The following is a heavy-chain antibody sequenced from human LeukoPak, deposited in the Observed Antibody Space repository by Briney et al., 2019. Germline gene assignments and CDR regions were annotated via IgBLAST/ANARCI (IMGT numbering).Heavy chain of an antibody. CDR1: GGTFSSYA. D-gene: IGHD3-10*01. CDR3: ARDSLIGGRYYYYGMDV. CDR2: IIPIFGTA. V-gene: IGHV1-69*13. J-gene: IGHJ6*02. Sequence: SAKVSCKASGGTFSSYAISWVRQAPGQGLEWMGGIIPIFGTANYAQKFQGRVTITADESTSTAYMELSSLRSEDTAVYYCARDSLIGGRYYYYGMDVWGQGTTVTVSS.